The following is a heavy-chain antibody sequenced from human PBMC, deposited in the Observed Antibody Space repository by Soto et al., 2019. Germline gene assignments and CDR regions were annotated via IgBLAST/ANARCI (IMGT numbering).Heavy chain of an antibody. Sequence: QVQLVESGGGVVQPGRSLRLSCAASGFTFSTHAMHWVRQAPGKGLECVAIVSFDGSNKYYADSVKGRFTISRANSKNALYLQMSGLTPEDTAVYYFARDQTVITMTGGGRIDHWGQGTLVTVSS. CDR1: GFTFSTHA. CDR3: ARDQTVITMTGGGRIDH. CDR2: VSFDGSNK. J-gene: IGHJ4*02. V-gene: IGHV3-30-3*01. D-gene: IGHD3-10*01.